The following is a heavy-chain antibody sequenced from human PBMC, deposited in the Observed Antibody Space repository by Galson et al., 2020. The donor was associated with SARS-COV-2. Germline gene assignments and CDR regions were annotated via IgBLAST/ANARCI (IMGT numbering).Heavy chain of an antibody. CDR1: GYSFMNYA. J-gene: IGHJ4*02. CDR3: ARTYDYGDLRLEY. Sequence: ASVTVSCKASGYSFMNYAIAWVRQAPGQGLEWMGWISGYNGNTNYAQKLQDRVTMTTDTSTSISYMELRSLTSDDTAMYYCARTYDYGDLRLEYGGQGTLVTVSS. D-gene: IGHD4-17*01. CDR2: ISGYNGNT. V-gene: IGHV1-18*01.